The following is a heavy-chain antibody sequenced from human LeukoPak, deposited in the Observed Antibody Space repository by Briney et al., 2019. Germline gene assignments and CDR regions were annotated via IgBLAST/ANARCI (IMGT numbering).Heavy chain of an antibody. CDR2: IIPIFGTA. D-gene: IGHD6-13*01. CDR3: ARGGRGSSWYYTLFDY. J-gene: IGHJ4*02. Sequence: ASVKVSCKASGGTFSSYAISWVRQAPGQGLEWMGGIIPIFGTANYAQKFQSRVTITADESTSTGYMELSSLRSEDTAVYYCARGGRGSSWYYTLFDYWGEGTLVTVSS. V-gene: IGHV1-69*13. CDR1: GGTFSSYA.